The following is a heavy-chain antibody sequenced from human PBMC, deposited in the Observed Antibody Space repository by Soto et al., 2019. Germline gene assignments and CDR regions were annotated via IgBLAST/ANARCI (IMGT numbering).Heavy chain of an antibody. CDR3: ARSYYYGSGSYYNPVSTHKKREKNWFDP. Sequence: QVQLQESGPGLVKPSQTLSLTCTVSGGSISSGGYYWSWIRQHPGKGLEWIGYIYYSGSTYYNPSLKSRVTISVDTSKNQFSLKLSSVTAADTAVYYCARSYYYGSGSYYNPVSTHKKREKNWFDPWGQGTLVTVSS. CDR1: GGSISSGGYY. V-gene: IGHV4-31*03. D-gene: IGHD3-10*01. CDR2: IYYSGST. J-gene: IGHJ5*02.